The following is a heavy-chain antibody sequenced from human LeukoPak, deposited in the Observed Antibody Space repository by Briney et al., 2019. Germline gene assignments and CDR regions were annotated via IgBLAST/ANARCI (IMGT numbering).Heavy chain of an antibody. CDR2: IKPNSGVT. Sequence: ASVKVSCKASGYTFTDYYIHWVRQAPGQGLEWMGWIKPNSGVTNYAQKFQGRVTMTRDTSISTAYMGLSSLRPDDTAVHYCARVGAYPHNWSDPWGQGTLVTVSS. V-gene: IGHV1-2*02. CDR3: ARVGAYPHNWSDP. CDR1: GYTFTDYY. J-gene: IGHJ5*02. D-gene: IGHD3-10*01.